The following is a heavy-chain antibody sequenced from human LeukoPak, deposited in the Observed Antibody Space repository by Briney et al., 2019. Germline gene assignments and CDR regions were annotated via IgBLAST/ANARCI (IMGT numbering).Heavy chain of an antibody. CDR2: IHPDGSIT. D-gene: IGHD5-12*01. V-gene: IGHV3-74*03. J-gene: IGHJ5*02. CDR1: GFTFSRYW. CDR3: APQQTYSPYNWFDP. Sequence: GGSLRLSCVGSGFTFSRYWLNWVRQAPGTGLVWVSRIHPDGSITTYADSVKGRFTISRDNAKNTLYLQMNSLRAEDTAVYYCAPQQTYSPYNWFDPWGQGTLVTVSS.